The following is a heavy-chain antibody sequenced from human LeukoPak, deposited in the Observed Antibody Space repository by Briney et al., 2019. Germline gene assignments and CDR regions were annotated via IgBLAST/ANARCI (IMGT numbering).Heavy chain of an antibody. Sequence: PGGSLRLSCAASGFTFSSYAMSWVRQAPGKGLEGVSAISGSGGSTYYADSVKGRFTISRDNSKNTLYLQMNSLRAEDTAVYYCAKGRRTTIVGATAYYYMDVWGKGTTVTVSS. CDR3: AKGRRTTIVGATAYYYMDV. CDR2: ISGSGGST. CDR1: GFTFSSYA. V-gene: IGHV3-23*01. J-gene: IGHJ6*03. D-gene: IGHD1-26*01.